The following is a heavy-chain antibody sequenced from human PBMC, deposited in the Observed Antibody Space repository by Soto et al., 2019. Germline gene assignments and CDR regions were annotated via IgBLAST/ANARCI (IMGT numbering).Heavy chain of an antibody. CDR3: ARHALEDCGGDCYHDAFDI. Sequence: SETLSLTCTFSGGSISSSSYYLGWIRQPPGKGLEWIGSIYYSGSTYYNPSLKSRVTISVDTSKNQFSLKLSSVTAADTAVYYCARHALEDCGGDCYHDAFDIWGQGTMVTVSS. D-gene: IGHD2-21*02. CDR2: IYYSGST. J-gene: IGHJ3*02. V-gene: IGHV4-39*01. CDR1: GGSISSSSYY.